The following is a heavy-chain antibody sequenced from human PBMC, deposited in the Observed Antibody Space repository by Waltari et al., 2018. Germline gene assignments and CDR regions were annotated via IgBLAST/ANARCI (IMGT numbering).Heavy chain of an antibody. V-gene: IGHV3-7*01. Sequence: EVQLVESGGGLVQPGGSLRHSCTASGFNFNNYWMDWVRQAPGKGLEWVANIKHDGTESHYVGSVKGRFTVSRDNAHNLLYLQMDSLRVEDTAVYYCSVSLNSWGQGTLVTVSS. CDR1: GFNFNNYW. CDR2: IKHDGTES. J-gene: IGHJ4*02. CDR3: SVSLNS.